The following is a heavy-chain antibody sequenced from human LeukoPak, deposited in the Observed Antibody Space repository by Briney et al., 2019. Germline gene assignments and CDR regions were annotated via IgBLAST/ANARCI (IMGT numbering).Heavy chain of an antibody. CDR3: VREGEGPLSKDFDP. J-gene: IGHJ5*02. CDR2: IGPHSTFT. CDR1: GSTFTDHY. Sequence: ASMKVSCKYSGSTFTDHYIHWVRPGPGQGLEWMGYIGPHSTFTSSPQEFQGRVTMTRDASMSTAYMELTRLTSDDTAVYYCVREGEGPLSKDFDPWGQGILVTVSS. V-gene: IGHV1-2*02. D-gene: IGHD2/OR15-2a*01.